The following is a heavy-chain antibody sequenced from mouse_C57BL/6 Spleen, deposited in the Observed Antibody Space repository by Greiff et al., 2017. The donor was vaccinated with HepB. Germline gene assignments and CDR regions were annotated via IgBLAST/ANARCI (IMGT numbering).Heavy chain of an antibody. CDR1: GFSFTSYA. Sequence: VQLVESGPGLVAPSQSLSITCTVSGFSFTSYAISWVRQPPGKGLEWLGVIWTGGGTNYNSALKSRLSISKDNSKSQVFLKMNSLQTDDTARYYCARNLGDYDEGFDYWGQGTTLTVSS. V-gene: IGHV2-9-1*01. D-gene: IGHD2-4*01. CDR3: ARNLGDYDEGFDY. J-gene: IGHJ2*01. CDR2: IWTGGGT.